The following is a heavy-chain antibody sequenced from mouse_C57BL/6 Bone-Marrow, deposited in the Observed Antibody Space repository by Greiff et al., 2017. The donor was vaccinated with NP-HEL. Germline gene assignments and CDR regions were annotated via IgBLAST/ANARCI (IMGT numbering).Heavy chain of an antibody. Sequence: EVQLQQSGPELVKPGASVKISCKASGYTFTDYYMNWVKQSHGKSLEWIGDINPNNGGTSYNQKFKGKATLTVDKSSSTAYMELRSLTSEDSAVYYCARWGFDYGSSYYFDYWGQGTTLTVSS. V-gene: IGHV1-26*01. CDR2: INPNNGGT. J-gene: IGHJ2*01. CDR3: ARWGFDYGSSYYFDY. CDR1: GYTFTDYY. D-gene: IGHD1-1*01.